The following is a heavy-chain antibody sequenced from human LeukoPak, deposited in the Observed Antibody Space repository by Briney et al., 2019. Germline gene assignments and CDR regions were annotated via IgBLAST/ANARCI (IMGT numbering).Heavy chain of an antibody. D-gene: IGHD6-13*01. CDR1: GYTFTGYY. Sequence: AASVKVSCKASGYTFTGYYMHWVRQAPGQGLEWMGWINPNSGGTNHAQKFQGRVTMTRDTSISTAYMELSRLRSDDTAVYYCARIGGIAAADSQSRERNNDYWGQGTLVTVSS. CDR3: ARIGGIAAADSQSRERNNDY. J-gene: IGHJ4*02. V-gene: IGHV1-2*02. CDR2: INPNSGGT.